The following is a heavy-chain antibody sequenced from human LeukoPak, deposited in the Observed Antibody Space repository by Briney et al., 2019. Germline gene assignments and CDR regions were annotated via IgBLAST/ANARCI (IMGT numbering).Heavy chain of an antibody. J-gene: IGHJ5*02. Sequence: SDTLSLTCTVSSGSMSNYYWTWIRQPAGKGLEWVGRIHSTGSTTYNPSLKSRVSLSLDTSKNQFSLKVTSVTAADTAVYYCARGHNWNDYFDPWGQGTLVTVPS. CDR2: IHSTGST. CDR1: SGSMSNYY. V-gene: IGHV4-4*07. CDR3: ARGHNWNDYFDP. D-gene: IGHD1-20*01.